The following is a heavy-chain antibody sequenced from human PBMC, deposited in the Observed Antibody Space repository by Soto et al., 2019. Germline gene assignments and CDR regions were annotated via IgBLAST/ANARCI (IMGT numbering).Heavy chain of an antibody. CDR3: SRSLNA. CDR2: INQDGSEN. CDR1: GFTFSTYW. Sequence: GGSLRLSCAASGFTFSTYWMDWVRQTPGKGLEWVANINQDGSENNYVDSVKGRFTIYRDNAKNSLYLQMSSLTAEDSALYYCSRSLNAWGQGTRVTVSS. J-gene: IGHJ5*02. V-gene: IGHV3-7*01.